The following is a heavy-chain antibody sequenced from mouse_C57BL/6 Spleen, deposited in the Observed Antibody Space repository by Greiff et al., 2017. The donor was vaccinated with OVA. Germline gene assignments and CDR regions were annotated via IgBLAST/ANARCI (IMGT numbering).Heavy chain of an antibody. CDR2: INYDGSST. CDR1: GFTFSDYY. Sequence: EVMLVESEGGLVQPGSSMKLSCTASGFTFSDYYMAWVRQVPEKGLEWVANINYDGSSTYYLDSLKSRFIISRDNAKNILYLQMSSLKSEDTATYYCARDGGLRGAMDYWGQGTSVTVSS. J-gene: IGHJ4*01. V-gene: IGHV5-16*01. D-gene: IGHD2-4*01. CDR3: ARDGGLRGAMDY.